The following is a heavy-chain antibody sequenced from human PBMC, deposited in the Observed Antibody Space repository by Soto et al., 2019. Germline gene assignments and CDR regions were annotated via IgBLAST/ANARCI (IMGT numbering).Heavy chain of an antibody. J-gene: IGHJ5*02. CDR1: GFTFSSYA. CDR2: ISYDGANK. Sequence: GGSLRLSCAASGFTFSSYAMHWVRQTPGKGLEWVAVISYDGANKYYADSVKGRFTISRDSSKNTLFLQMNSLRVEDTAVYYCARASAVAGTGGYHWGQGTLVTVSS. D-gene: IGHD6-19*01. CDR3: ARASAVAGTGGYH. V-gene: IGHV3-30-3*01.